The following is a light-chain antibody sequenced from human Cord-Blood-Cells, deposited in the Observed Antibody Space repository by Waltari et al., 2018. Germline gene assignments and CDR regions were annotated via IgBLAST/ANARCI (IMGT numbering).Light chain of an antibody. Sequence: DLQTTHPVSTQPASVGDRDTITCRASQSISSWLAWYQQKPGKAPKLLIYHASSLESGVPSRFSGSGSGTEFTLTISSLQPDDFATYYCQQYNSYSWTFGQGTKVEIK. CDR3: QQYNSYSWT. CDR1: QSISSW. CDR2: HAS. V-gene: IGKV1-5*01. J-gene: IGKJ1*01.